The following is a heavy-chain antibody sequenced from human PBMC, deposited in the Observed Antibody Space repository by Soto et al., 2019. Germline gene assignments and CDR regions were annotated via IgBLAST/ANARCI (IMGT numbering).Heavy chain of an antibody. CDR2: IYPGDSDT. J-gene: IGHJ6*02. CDR1: GYSFTSYW. Sequence: GESLKISCKGSGYSFTSYWIGWVRQMPGKGLEWMGIIYPGDSDTRYSPSFQGQVTITRDTSASTAYMELSSLRSEDTAVYYCASASYCSGGSCLSYYYYGMDVWGQGTTVTVSS. D-gene: IGHD2-15*01. V-gene: IGHV5-51*01. CDR3: ASASYCSGGSCLSYYYYGMDV.